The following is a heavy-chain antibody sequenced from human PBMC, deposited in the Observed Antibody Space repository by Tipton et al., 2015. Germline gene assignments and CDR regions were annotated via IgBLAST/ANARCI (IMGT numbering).Heavy chain of an antibody. V-gene: IGHV3-7*01. CDR1: GFTFSNYW. Sequence: SLRLSCTASGFTFSNYWMTWVRQAPGKGLEWVANIKPDGTESYYVDSVKGRFTFSRDNAKNSLYLQMSSLGAEDTAVYYCARVANYGSGSRELYGMDVWGQGTTVTVSS. CDR2: IKPDGTES. D-gene: IGHD3-10*01. J-gene: IGHJ6*02. CDR3: ARVANYGSGSRELYGMDV.